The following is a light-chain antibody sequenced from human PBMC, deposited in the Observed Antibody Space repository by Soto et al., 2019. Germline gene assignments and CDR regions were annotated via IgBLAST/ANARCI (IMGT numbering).Light chain of an antibody. Sequence: SYELTQPPSVSVAPGKTARITCGGNNIGSKSVHWYQQQPGQAPVLVIYYDSDRPSGIPERFSGSNSGNTATLTITRVEAEDEADYYCHLYTSSSDVVFGGGTKLTVL. CDR3: HLYTSSSDVV. CDR2: YDS. V-gene: IGLV3-21*04. J-gene: IGLJ2*01. CDR1: NIGSKS.